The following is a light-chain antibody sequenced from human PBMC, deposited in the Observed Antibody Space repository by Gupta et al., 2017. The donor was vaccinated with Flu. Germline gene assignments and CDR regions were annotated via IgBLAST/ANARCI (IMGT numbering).Light chain of an antibody. J-gene: IGKJ1*01. CDR3: QQYNSYSRM. CDR2: KAS. CDR1: QSISSW. Sequence: PSTLSASVGDRVTITCRASQSISSWLAWYQQKPGKAPKLLIYKASSLESGVPSRFSGSGSGTEFTLTISSLQPDDFATYYCQQYNSYSRMFGQGTKVEIK. V-gene: IGKV1-5*03.